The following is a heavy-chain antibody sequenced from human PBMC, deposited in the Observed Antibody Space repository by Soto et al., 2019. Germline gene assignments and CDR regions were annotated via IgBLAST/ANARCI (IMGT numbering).Heavy chain of an antibody. J-gene: IGHJ6*03. D-gene: IGHD2-8*02. CDR2: IYYSGST. Sequence: PSETLSLTCTGSGGSISRYYWSWIRHPPGKGLEWIGYIYYSGSTNYNPSLKSRVTISVDTSKNQFSLKLSSVTAADTAVYYCARLRYDGILQVVYYYYYTDVWRNATTFT. CDR1: GGSISRYY. V-gene: IGHV4-59*01. CDR3: ARLRYDGILQVVYYYYYTDV.